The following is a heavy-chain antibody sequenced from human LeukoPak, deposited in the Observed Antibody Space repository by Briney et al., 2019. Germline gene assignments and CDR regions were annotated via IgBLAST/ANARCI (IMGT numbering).Heavy chain of an antibody. CDR3: AKGRTGKLLSTSSSFDY. D-gene: IGHD1-14*01. J-gene: IGHJ4*02. Sequence: PGGSLRLSCAASGFTFSSYAMTWVRQAPGKGLEWVSGISGGGATTYYADSVKGRFTISRDNSKNTLYLQMNSLRAEDTALYYCAKGRTGKLLSTSSSFDYWGQGTLVTVSP. V-gene: IGHV3-23*01. CDR1: GFTFSSYA. CDR2: ISGGGATT.